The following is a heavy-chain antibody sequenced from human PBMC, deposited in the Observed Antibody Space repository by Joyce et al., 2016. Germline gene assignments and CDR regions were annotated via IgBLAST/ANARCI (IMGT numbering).Heavy chain of an antibody. V-gene: IGHV7-4-1*02. Sequence: QVQLVQSGSELKKPGASVKVSCKASGYTFTMLSMNWVRQAPGQGLELMGGIDTSTGAPTYAQGFTGRVVFSLDSSENTAYLQISDLRGDDTAVYFCARRYYYASGAEYYFDYWGQGTLVAVSS. CDR2: IDTSTGAP. CDR3: ARRYYYASGAEYYFDY. J-gene: IGHJ4*02. CDR1: GYTFTMLS. D-gene: IGHD3-10*01.